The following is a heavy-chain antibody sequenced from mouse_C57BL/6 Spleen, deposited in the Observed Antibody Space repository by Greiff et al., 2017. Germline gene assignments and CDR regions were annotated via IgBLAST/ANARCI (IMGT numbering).Heavy chain of an antibody. J-gene: IGHJ4*01. CDR2: IHPNSGST. CDR3: AILYYSNFYAMDY. V-gene: IGHV1-64*01. D-gene: IGHD2-5*01. CDR1: GYTFTSYW. Sequence: QVQLQQPGAELVKPGASVKLSCKASGYTFTSYWMHWVKQRPGQGLEWIGMIHPNSGSTNYNEKFKSKATLTVDKSSSTAYMQLSSLTSEDSAVYYCAILYYSNFYAMDYWGQGTSVTVSS.